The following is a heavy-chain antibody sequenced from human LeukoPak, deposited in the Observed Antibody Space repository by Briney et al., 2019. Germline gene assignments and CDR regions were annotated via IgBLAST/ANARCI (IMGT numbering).Heavy chain of an antibody. CDR3: ARGREWLFSYNWFDP. J-gene: IGHJ5*02. CDR1: GGSISSSSYY. Sequence: PSETLSLTCTVSGGSISSSSYYWGWIRQPPGKGLEWIGSIYYSGSTYYNPSLKSRVTISVDTSKNQFSLKLSSVTAADTAVYYCARGREWLFSYNWFDPWGQGTLVTVSS. D-gene: IGHD3-3*01. V-gene: IGHV4-39*07. CDR2: IYYSGST.